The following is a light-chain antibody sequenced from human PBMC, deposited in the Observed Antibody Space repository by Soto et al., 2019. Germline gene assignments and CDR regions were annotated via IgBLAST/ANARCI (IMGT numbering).Light chain of an antibody. CDR3: QQYNNWPT. Sequence: EIVLTQSPGTLSLSPGERATLSCRASQSVSNNYLAWYQQKPGQAPRLLISDASNRAADIPDRFSGSGSGTDFTLTINRLEPEDFAVYYCQQYNNWPTFGGGTKVDIK. CDR1: QSVSNNY. V-gene: IGKV3D-20*02. J-gene: IGKJ4*01. CDR2: DAS.